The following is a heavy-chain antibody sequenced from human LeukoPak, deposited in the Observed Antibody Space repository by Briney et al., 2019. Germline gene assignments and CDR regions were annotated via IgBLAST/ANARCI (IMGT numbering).Heavy chain of an antibody. J-gene: IGHJ5*02. D-gene: IGHD4-17*01. Sequence: PSETLSLTCTVSGGSISSSSYYWGWIRQPPGKGLEWIGSIYYSGSTYYNPSLKSRVTISVDTSKNQFSLKLSSVTAADTAVYYCARDEGDGDYGTWGQGTLVTVSS. CDR1: GGSISSSSYY. CDR3: ARDEGDGDYGT. CDR2: IYYSGST. V-gene: IGHV4-39*07.